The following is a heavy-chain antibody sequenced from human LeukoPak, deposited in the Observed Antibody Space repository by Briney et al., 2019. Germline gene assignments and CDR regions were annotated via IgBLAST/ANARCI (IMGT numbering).Heavy chain of an antibody. V-gene: IGHV4-59*08. CDR1: GGAISSYY. J-gene: IGHJ6*02. CDR2: IYYSGTT. Sequence: SETLSLTCTVSGGAISSYYGSWNRQPPGKGLEWIGYIYYSGTTNYNPSLKSRVTMSVDTSNNHLSLRLTSVTAADTALYYCARHSYNYYGLDVWGQGTTITVSS. CDR3: ARHSYNYYGLDV.